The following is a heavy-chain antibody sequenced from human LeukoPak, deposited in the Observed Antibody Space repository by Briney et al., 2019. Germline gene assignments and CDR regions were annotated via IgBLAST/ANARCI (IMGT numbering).Heavy chain of an antibody. V-gene: IGHV3-11*01. CDR1: GFTFSDYY. D-gene: IGHD6-13*01. Sequence: GGSLRLSCAASGFTFSDYYMSWIRQAPGKGLEWVSYISSSGSTIYYADSVKGRFTISRDNAKNSLYLQMNSLRAEDTAVYYCARDRKQQLVLFDYWGQGTLATVSS. CDR2: ISSSGSTI. J-gene: IGHJ4*02. CDR3: ARDRKQQLVLFDY.